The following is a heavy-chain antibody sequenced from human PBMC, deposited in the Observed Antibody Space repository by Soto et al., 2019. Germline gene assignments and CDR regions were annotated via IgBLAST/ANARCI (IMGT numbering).Heavy chain of an antibody. CDR2: IWSDGNNR. Sequence: QVQLVESGGGVVQPGRSLRLSCAASGFMFSNHGMHWVRQAPGKGLEWVAVIWSDGNNRYYADSVKGRFTISRDNYKNTVYLQMNSLRAEDTAVYYCVRRDNWNDEASDYWGQGTLVTVSS. V-gene: IGHV3-33*01. CDR1: GFMFSNHG. J-gene: IGHJ4*02. CDR3: VRRDNWNDEASDY. D-gene: IGHD1-1*01.